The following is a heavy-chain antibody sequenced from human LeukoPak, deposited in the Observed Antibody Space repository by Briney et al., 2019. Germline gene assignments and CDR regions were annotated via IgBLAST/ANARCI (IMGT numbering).Heavy chain of an antibody. V-gene: IGHV3-48*01. Sequence: PGGSLRLSCAASGSTFSSYSMNWVRQAPGKGLEWVSYISSSTSTIYYADSVKGRFTISRDNAKDSLLLQMNSLRAEDTAVYYCARQWELIDAFDVWGQGTMVTVSS. J-gene: IGHJ3*01. D-gene: IGHD1-26*01. CDR2: ISSSTSTI. CDR3: ARQWELIDAFDV. CDR1: GSTFSSYS.